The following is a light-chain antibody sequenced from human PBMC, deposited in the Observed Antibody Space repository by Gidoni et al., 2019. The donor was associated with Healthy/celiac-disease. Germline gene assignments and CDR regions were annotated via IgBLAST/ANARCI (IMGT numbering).Light chain of an antibody. CDR1: QSVNSN. CDR2: GAS. Sequence: EIVMTQSPATLSVSPGERATLSCRASQSVNSNLAWYQQKPGQAPRLLIYGASTRATGIPARFSGSGSGTELTLTISSLKSEDFAVYYCQKYNNWPPITFGQGTRLEIK. V-gene: IGKV3-15*01. J-gene: IGKJ5*01. CDR3: QKYNNWPPIT.